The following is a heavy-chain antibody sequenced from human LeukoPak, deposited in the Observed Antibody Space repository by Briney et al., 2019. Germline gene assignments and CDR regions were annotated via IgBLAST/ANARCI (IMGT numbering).Heavy chain of an antibody. CDR3: ARDRSAVAGTAAY. J-gene: IGHJ4*02. Sequence: ASVKVSCKASGYTFNNHYMYWVRQAPGQGLDWMGRINPNSGGTNYAQKFQGRVTMTRDTSISTAYMELSRLRSDDTAVYYCARDRSAVAGTAAYWGQGTLVTVSS. D-gene: IGHD6-19*01. V-gene: IGHV1-2*06. CDR1: GYTFNNHY. CDR2: INPNSGGT.